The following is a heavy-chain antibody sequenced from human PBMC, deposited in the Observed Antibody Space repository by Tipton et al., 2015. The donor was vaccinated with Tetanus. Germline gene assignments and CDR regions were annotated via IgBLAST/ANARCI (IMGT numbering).Heavy chain of an antibody. CDR1: GDSINSDKYF. Sequence: GLVKPSETLSLTCSISGDSINSDKYFWAWIRQPPGKELEWVGYVFHSGSTNYNPSLKSRVTISMDTSKNQISLKLTSVTAADTAVYFCARRSYCTSSRCFDAFDLWGPGTRVTVSS. CDR2: VFHSGST. CDR3: ARRSYCTSSRCFDAFDL. V-gene: IGHV4-61*01. D-gene: IGHD2-8*01. J-gene: IGHJ3*01.